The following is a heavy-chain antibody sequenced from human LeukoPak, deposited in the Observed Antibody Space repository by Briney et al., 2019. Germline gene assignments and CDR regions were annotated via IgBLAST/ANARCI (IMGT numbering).Heavy chain of an antibody. V-gene: IGHV3-23*01. Sequence: PGGSLRLSCAASGFTFSNYAMSWVRQAPGKGLEWVSGISDVEYSTYYTDSVKGRFTISRDNSKNTMYLEMNNLRAEDTAVYFCARHDSYIPYWGQGSLVTVSS. CDR2: ISDVEYST. CDR3: ARHDSYIPY. CDR1: GFTFSNYA. J-gene: IGHJ4*02. D-gene: IGHD3-10*01.